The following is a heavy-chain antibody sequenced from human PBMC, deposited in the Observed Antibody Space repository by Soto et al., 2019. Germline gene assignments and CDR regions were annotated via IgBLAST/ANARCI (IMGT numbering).Heavy chain of an antibody. CDR1: GFTFSSYW. CDR2: INSDGSST. J-gene: IGHJ4*02. D-gene: IGHD2-2*01. Sequence: EVPLVESGGGLVQPGGSLRLSCAASGFTFSSYWMHWVRQAPGKGLVWVSRINSDGSSTTYADSVKGRFTISRDNAKNTLYLQMNSLRAEDTAVYYCARVETCSSTSCYSVFDYWGQGTLVTVSP. CDR3: ARVETCSSTSCYSVFDY. V-gene: IGHV3-74*03.